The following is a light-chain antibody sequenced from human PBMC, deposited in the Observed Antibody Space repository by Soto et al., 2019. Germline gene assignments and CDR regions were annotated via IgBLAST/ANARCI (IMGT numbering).Light chain of an antibody. V-gene: IGKV1-8*01. CDR3: QQYYSYPPT. CDR2: AAS. J-gene: IGKJ2*01. Sequence: ALRMTQSPSSFSASTGDRVTITWRASQGISSYLAWYQQKPGKAPKLLIYAASTLQSGVPSRFSGSGSGTDFTLTISCLQSEDFATYYCQQYYSYPPTFGQGTKLEIK. CDR1: QGISSY.